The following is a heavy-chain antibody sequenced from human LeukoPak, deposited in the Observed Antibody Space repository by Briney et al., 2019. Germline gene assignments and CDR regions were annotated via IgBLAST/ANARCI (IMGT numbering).Heavy chain of an antibody. D-gene: IGHD3-22*01. J-gene: IGHJ4*02. CDR3: ARGGDYYDSSGYYLPGLDY. Sequence: SVKVSCTASGGTFSSYAISWVRQAPGQGLEWMGGIIPIFGTANYAQKFQGRVTITADESTSTAYMELSSLRSEDTAVYYCARGGDYYDSSGYYLPGLDYWGQGTLVTVSS. CDR1: GGTFSSYA. CDR2: IIPIFGTA. V-gene: IGHV1-69*13.